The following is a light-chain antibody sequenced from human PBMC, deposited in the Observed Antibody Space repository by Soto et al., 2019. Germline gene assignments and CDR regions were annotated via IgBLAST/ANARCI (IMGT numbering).Light chain of an antibody. Sequence: EIVLTQSPATLSLSPGEGATLSCRASQSVTNYLAWYQQKPGQAPRLLMYGASSRATGIPDRFSGSGSGTDFTLTISRLEPEDFAVYYCQQYGSSPPITFGQGTRLEI. J-gene: IGKJ5*01. CDR1: QSVTNY. CDR2: GAS. V-gene: IGKV3-20*01. CDR3: QQYGSSPPIT.